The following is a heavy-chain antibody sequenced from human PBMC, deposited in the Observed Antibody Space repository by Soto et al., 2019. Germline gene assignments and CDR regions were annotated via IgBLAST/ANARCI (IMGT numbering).Heavy chain of an antibody. V-gene: IGHV4-30-2*01. CDR2: IYHSGST. Sequence: QLQLQESGSGLVKPSQTLSLTCAVSGGSISSGGYSWSWIRQPPGKGLEWIGYIYHSGSTYYNPSPKSRVTISVDRSKNQSSLKLSSVTAADTAVYYCARVYPWGPSCGGDCYPRWFDPWGQGTLVTVSS. CDR1: GGSISSGGYS. J-gene: IGHJ5*02. CDR3: ARVYPWGPSCGGDCYPRWFDP. D-gene: IGHD2-21*02.